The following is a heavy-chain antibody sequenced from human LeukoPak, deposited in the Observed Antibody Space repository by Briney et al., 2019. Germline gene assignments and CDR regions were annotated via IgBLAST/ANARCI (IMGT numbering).Heavy chain of an antibody. V-gene: IGHV3-30*18. CDR2: ISYDGSNK. CDR1: GFTFSSYG. J-gene: IGHJ4*02. Sequence: PGGSLRPSCAASGFTFSSYGMHWVRQAPGKGLEWVAVISYDGSNKYYADSVKGRFTISRDNSKNTLYLQMNSLRAEDTAVYYCAKADIVATWSFDYWGQGTLVTVSS. D-gene: IGHD5-12*01. CDR3: AKADIVATWSFDY.